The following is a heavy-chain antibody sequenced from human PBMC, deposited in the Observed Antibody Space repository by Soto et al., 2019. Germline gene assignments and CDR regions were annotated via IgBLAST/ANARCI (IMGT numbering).Heavy chain of an antibody. CDR1: GITFSTYA. Sequence: EVQLLESGGGLVQPGGSLRLSCAASGITFSTYAMSWVRQAPGKGLEWVSAISSSGSSTYYADSVKGRFTISRDNSKNTLDLQMTSLRAEDTAIYYCARDFARFDYWGQGTLVTVSS. J-gene: IGHJ4*02. V-gene: IGHV3-23*01. CDR2: ISSSGSST. CDR3: ARDFARFDY.